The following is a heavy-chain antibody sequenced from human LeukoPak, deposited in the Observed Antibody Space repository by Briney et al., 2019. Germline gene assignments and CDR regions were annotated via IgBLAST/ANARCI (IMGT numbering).Heavy chain of an antibody. CDR2: IYYSGST. J-gene: IGHJ4*02. Sequence: SETLSLTCTVSGGSISSSYWSWIRQPPGKGLEWIGYIYYSGSTNYNPSLKSRVTISVDTSNNQFSRKLSSVTRADPAVYYCARDSVVDNFDYWGQGTLVTVSS. CDR1: GGSISSSY. D-gene: IGHD2-15*01. V-gene: IGHV4-59*01. CDR3: ARDSVVDNFDY.